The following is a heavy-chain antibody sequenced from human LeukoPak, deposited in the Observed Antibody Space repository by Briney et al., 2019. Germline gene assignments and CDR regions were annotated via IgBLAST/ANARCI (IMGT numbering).Heavy chain of an antibody. Sequence: PGGSLRLSCAASGFTFSSYSMNWVRQAPGKGLEWVSYISSSSSSTIYYADSVKGRFTISRDNAKNSLYLQMNSLRAEDTAVYYCARTGGSYGHYYYYCYYMDVWGKGTTVTVSS. CDR1: GFTFSSYS. D-gene: IGHD5-18*01. J-gene: IGHJ6*03. CDR2: ISSSSSSTI. CDR3: ARTGGSYGHYYYYCYYMDV. V-gene: IGHV3-48*01.